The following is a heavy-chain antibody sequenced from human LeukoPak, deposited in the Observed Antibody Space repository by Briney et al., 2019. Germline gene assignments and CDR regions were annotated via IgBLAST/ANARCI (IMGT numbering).Heavy chain of an antibody. J-gene: IGHJ3*02. CDR2: INPSGGST. Sequence: ASVKVSCKASGYTFTSYYMHWVRQAPGQGLEWMGIINPSGGSTSYAQKFQGRVTMTRDMSTSTVYMELSSLRSEDTAVYYCARTRAVYDAFGIWGQGTMVTVSS. D-gene: IGHD2-8*01. CDR3: ARTRAVYDAFGI. CDR1: GYTFTSYY. V-gene: IGHV1-46*01.